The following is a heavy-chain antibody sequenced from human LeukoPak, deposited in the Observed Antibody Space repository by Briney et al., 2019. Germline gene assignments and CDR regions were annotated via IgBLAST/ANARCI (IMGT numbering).Heavy chain of an antibody. J-gene: IGHJ3*02. CDR2: IYPGDSDT. V-gene: IGHV5-51*01. CDR1: GYSFTSYW. D-gene: IGHD3-22*01. Sequence: PGESLKISCKSSGYSFTSYWIGWVRQMPGKGLEWMGIIYPGDSDTRYSPSFQGQVTISADKSISTAYLQWSSLKASDTAMYYCARNTYYYDSSGWGAFDIWGQGTMVTVSS. CDR3: ARNTYYYDSSGWGAFDI.